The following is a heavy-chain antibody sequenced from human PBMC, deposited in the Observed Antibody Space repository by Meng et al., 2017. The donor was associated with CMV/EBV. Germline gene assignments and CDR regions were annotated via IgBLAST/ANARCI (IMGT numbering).Heavy chain of an antibody. Sequence: GGSLRLSCAASGFIFSCYVMHWVRQAPGKGLEWVAVIWYDGSNKYYADSVKGRFTISRDNSKNTLYLQRNSLRDEDTAVYYCAKDESGWSSGGFDYWGQGAMVTVSS. CDR3: AKDESGWSSGGFDY. V-gene: IGHV3-33*06. D-gene: IGHD6-19*01. CDR2: IWYDGSNK. CDR1: GFIFSCYV. J-gene: IGHJ4*02.